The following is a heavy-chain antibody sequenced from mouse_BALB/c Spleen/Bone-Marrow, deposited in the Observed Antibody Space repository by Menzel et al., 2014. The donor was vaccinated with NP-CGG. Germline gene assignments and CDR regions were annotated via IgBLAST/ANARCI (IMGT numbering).Heavy chain of an antibody. J-gene: IGHJ4*01. Sequence: VQLKESGAELVKPGASVKSSCTASGFNIKDTYMHWVKQRPEQSLEWIGRIDPANGNTKYDPKFQGKATITADTSSNTPYLQLSSLTSEDTAVYYCARSYYAMDYWGQGTSVTVSS. CDR3: ARSYYAMDY. CDR2: IDPANGNT. CDR1: GFNIKDTY. D-gene: IGHD1-1*01. V-gene: IGHV14-3*02.